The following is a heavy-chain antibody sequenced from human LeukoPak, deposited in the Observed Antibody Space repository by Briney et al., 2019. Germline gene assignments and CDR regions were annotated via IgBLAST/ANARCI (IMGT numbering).Heavy chain of an antibody. J-gene: IGHJ4*02. CDR1: GYSISSNHW. D-gene: IGHD6-19*01. V-gene: IGHV4-28*01. CDR3: AKTSGYTSGWHFFDY. CDR2: IYYSGNT. Sequence: SETLSLTCAVSGYSISSNHWWGRIRQSPGKGLEWIGYIYYSGNTYYSPSLKSRATVSVDTSKNQFSLKLSSVTAVDTAVYYCAKTSGYTSGWHFFDYWGQGTLVTVSS.